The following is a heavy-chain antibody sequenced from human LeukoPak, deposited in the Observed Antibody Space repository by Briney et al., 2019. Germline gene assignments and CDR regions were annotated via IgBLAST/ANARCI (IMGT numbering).Heavy chain of an antibody. V-gene: IGHV4-34*01. Sequence: SETLSLTCAVYVGSFSGYYWSWIRQPPGKGLEWIGEINHSGSTNYNPSLKSRVTISVDTSKNQFYLKLSSVTAADTAVYYCARFGTYYYDSSGYPWGQGTLVTVSS. CDR3: ARFGTYYYDSSGYP. D-gene: IGHD3-22*01. CDR2: INHSGST. CDR1: VGSFSGYY. J-gene: IGHJ5*02.